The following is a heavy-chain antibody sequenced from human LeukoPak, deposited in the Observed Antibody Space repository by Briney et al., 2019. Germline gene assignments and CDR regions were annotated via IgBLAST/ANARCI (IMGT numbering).Heavy chain of an antibody. CDR1: GFTFSNAS. CDR2: IKSKTDGGTT. J-gene: IGHJ4*02. CDR3: TTDVLPIAAAGDPFDY. Sequence: GGSLRLSCAASGFTFSNASMSWVRQAPGKGLEWVGRIKSKTDGGTTDYAAPVKGRFTISRDDSKNTLYLQMNSLKTEDTAVYYCTTDVLPIAAAGDPFDYWGQGTLVTVSS. V-gene: IGHV3-15*01. D-gene: IGHD6-13*01.